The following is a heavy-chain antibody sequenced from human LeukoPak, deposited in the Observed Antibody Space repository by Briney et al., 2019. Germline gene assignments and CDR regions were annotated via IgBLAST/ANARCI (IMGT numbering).Heavy chain of an antibody. J-gene: IGHJ4*02. CDR3: ARVMYSSGWIFDY. V-gene: IGHV1-2*02. Sequence: ASVKVSCKASGYTFTGYYMHWVRQAPGQGLEWMGWINPNSGGTNYAQKFQGRVTMTRDTSISTAYMELSRLRSDDTAVYYCARVMYSSGWIFDYWGQGTLVTVSS. D-gene: IGHD6-19*01. CDR1: GYTFTGYY. CDR2: INPNSGGT.